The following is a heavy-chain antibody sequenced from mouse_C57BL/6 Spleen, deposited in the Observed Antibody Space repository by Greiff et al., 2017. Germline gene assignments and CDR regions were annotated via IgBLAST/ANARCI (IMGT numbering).Heavy chain of an antibody. Sequence: QVQLQQSGPELVKPGASVKISCKASGYAFSSSWMNWVKQRPGKGLEWIGRIYPGDGDTNYNGKFTGKATLTADKSSSTAYMQRSSLTSEVSALYFFAKRGDVYYGSSYCVFWGQGTTLTVSS. D-gene: IGHD1-1*01. J-gene: IGHJ2*01. CDR1: GYAFSSSW. CDR2: IYPGDGDT. CDR3: AKRGDVYYGSSYCVF. V-gene: IGHV1-82*01.